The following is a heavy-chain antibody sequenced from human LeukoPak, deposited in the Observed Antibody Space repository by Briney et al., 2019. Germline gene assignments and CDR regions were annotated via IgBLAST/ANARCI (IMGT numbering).Heavy chain of an antibody. CDR3: ARDTDDYGDYV. V-gene: IGHV1-2*02. J-gene: IGHJ4*02. CDR2: INPNSGDT. Sequence: ASVKVSCKASGYTLTGYYMHWVRQAPGQGLEWMGWINPNSGDTNYAQKFQGRVTMTRDTSISTAYMELSRLRSDDTAVYYCARDTDDYGDYVWGQGTLVTVSS. CDR1: GYTLTGYY. D-gene: IGHD4-17*01.